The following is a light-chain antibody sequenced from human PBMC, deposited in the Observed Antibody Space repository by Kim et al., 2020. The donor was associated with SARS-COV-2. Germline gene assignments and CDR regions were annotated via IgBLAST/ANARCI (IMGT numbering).Light chain of an antibody. CDR1: QSLASREGYTF. Sequence: VMTQSPLSLRVTVGQPASISCKSSQSLASREGYTFLDWFLQRPGQSPRRLIYEVFYQESGVPDRFSAGGSGTDFTLEISRVEAVDIGVYYCMQRTHWPHTFGQGTKLEI. CDR3: MQRTHWPHT. CDR2: EVF. J-gene: IGKJ2*01. V-gene: IGKV2-30*01.